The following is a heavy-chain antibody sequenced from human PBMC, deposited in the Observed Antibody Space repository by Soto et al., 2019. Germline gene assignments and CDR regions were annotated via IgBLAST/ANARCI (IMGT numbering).Heavy chain of an antibody. CDR2: IFYTGST. CDR1: GGSISGHY. CDR3: ARVGSSGWSPEY. Sequence: SVSGGSISGHYWIWIRQSPGKGLEWIGYIFYTGSTNYNPSLKSRVTLSVDTSKNQFSLRLSSVTAADTAVYYCARVGSSGWSPEYWGQGALVTVSS. J-gene: IGHJ4*02. V-gene: IGHV4-59*11. D-gene: IGHD6-19*01.